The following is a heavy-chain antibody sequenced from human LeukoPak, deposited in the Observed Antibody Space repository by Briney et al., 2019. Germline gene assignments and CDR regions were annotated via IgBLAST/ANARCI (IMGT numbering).Heavy chain of an antibody. CDR1: GGSISSYY. D-gene: IGHD6-13*01. CDR2: IYYSGST. J-gene: IGHJ5*02. Sequence: SETLSLTCTVSGGSISSYYWSWIRQPPGKGLEWIGYIYYSGSTNYNPSLKSRVTISVDTSKNQSSLKLSSVTAADTAVYYCARATDEYSSSWFYKSAYNWFDPWGQGTLVTVSS. CDR3: ARATDEYSSSWFYKSAYNWFDP. V-gene: IGHV4-59*01.